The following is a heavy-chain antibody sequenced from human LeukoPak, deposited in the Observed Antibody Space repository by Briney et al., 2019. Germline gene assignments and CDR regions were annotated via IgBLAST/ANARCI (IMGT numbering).Heavy chain of an antibody. Sequence: GASVKVSCKASGYTFTSYGITWVRQAPGQGLEWMGWISAYTGNTNYAQKFQGRVTMTTDTSTSTAYMELRSLRSDDTAVYYCARTRFRSSSWYGGIFDYWGQGTLVTVSS. V-gene: IGHV1-18*01. J-gene: IGHJ4*02. D-gene: IGHD6-13*01. CDR3: ARTRFRSSSWYGGIFDY. CDR2: ISAYTGNT. CDR1: GYTFTSYG.